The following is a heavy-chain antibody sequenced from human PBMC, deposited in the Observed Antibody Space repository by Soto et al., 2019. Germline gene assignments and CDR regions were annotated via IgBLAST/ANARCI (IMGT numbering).Heavy chain of an antibody. D-gene: IGHD4-17*01. CDR3: ARYSVTTPFDI. CDR1: GGSISSGGYY. V-gene: IGHV4-61*08. CDR2: ICYSGTT. Sequence: SETLSLTCTVSGGSISSGGYYWSWIRQPPGKGLEWIGYICYSGTTNYNPSLKTRVTISLDPSKNQLSLKLTSVTAADTAVYSCARYSVTTPFDIWGQGTMVTVSS. J-gene: IGHJ3*02.